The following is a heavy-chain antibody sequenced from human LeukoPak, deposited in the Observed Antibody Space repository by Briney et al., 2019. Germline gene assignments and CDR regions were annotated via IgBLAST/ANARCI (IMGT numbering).Heavy chain of an antibody. Sequence: PGGSLRLSCAASGVTFRSSWMIWVRQAPGKGLEWVASINEDGSEKYYVDSVKGRFTVSRDNARNSLYVQMNSLRVEDTAFYYCARDSGRFRLDYWGQGILVTVSS. CDR1: GVTFRSSW. CDR3: ARDSGRFRLDY. V-gene: IGHV3-7*01. CDR2: INEDGSEK. J-gene: IGHJ4*02. D-gene: IGHD6-19*01.